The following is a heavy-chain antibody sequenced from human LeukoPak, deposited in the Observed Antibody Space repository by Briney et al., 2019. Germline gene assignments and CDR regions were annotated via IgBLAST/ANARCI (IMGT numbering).Heavy chain of an antibody. D-gene: IGHD3-22*01. CDR2: IRYDGSNK. CDR3: AKDRIYYYDSSGSGTSGWFDP. CDR1: GFTFSSYG. J-gene: IGHJ5*02. Sequence: GGSLRLSCAASGFTFSSYGMHWVRQAPGKGLEWVAFIRYDGSNKYYADSVKGRFTISRDNSKNTLYLQMNGLRAEDTAVYYCAKDRIYYYDSSGSGTSGWFDPWGQGTLVTVSS. V-gene: IGHV3-30*02.